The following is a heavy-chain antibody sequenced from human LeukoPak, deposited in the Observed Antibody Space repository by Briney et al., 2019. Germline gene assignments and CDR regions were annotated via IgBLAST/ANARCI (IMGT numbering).Heavy chain of an antibody. J-gene: IGHJ4*02. CDR3: AREPAGVRSGSYYRHFDY. CDR1: GYSISSGDS. Sequence: SETLSLTCTVSGYSISSGDSWGWIRQPPGKGLEWIGSIYYSGSTYYNPSLKSRVTISVDTSKNQFSLKLSSVTAADTAVYYCAREPAGVRSGSYYRHFDYWGQGTLVTVSS. CDR2: IYYSGST. D-gene: IGHD3-10*01. V-gene: IGHV4-38-2*02.